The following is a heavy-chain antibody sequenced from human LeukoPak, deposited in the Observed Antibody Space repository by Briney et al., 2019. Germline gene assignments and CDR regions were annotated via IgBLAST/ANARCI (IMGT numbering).Heavy chain of an antibody. Sequence: SETLSLTCSVSGGSISTYYWSWIRQPAGKGLEWIGRDYRSGDTNYNPSLKGRVTMSVDTSKNQISLRLRSVTAADTAVYYCARDDFEYSVHNGMDVWGQGTTVTVSS. CDR1: GGSISTYY. D-gene: IGHD3-9*01. CDR2: DYRSGDT. J-gene: IGHJ6*02. V-gene: IGHV4-4*07. CDR3: ARDDFEYSVHNGMDV.